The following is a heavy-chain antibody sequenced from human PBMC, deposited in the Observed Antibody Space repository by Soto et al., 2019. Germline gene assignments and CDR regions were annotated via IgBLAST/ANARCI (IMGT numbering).Heavy chain of an antibody. J-gene: IGHJ4*02. Sequence: GESLKISCKGSGYSFTSYWISWVRQMPGKGLEWMGRIDPSDSYTNYSPSFQGHVTISADKSISTAYLQWSSLKASDTAMYYCARRSYYYGSGSYLFDYWGQGTLVTVSS. CDR1: GYSFTSYW. CDR2: IDPSDSYT. D-gene: IGHD3-10*01. CDR3: ARRSYYYGSGSYLFDY. V-gene: IGHV5-10-1*01.